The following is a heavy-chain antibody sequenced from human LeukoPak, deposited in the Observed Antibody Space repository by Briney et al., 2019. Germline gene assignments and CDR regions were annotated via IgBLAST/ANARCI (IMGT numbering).Heavy chain of an antibody. V-gene: IGHV3-7*04. Sequence: GGSLRHSCEASGFRFSGYWLNWVRQAPGQGLEWVANINPDGSGKYYVDSVKGRFTISRDDAKNSLYLQMNSLRAEDTAVYYCAGGANWGQGTPVTVSS. J-gene: IGHJ4*02. CDR1: GFRFSGYW. CDR2: INPDGSGK. CDR3: AGGAN.